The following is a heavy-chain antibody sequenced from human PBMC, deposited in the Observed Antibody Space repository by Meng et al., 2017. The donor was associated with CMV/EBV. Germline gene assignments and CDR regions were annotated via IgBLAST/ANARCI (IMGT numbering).Heavy chain of an antibody. CDR3: ARGPLGEYSNYDAP. CDR1: GYTFTGYY. Sequence: QVQRGQSGAEVKKPGASVQVSCKASGYTFTGYYMHWVRQAPGQGLEWMGWINPNSGGTNYAQKFQGRVTMTRDTSISTAHMELSRLRSDDTAVYYCARGPLGEYSNYDAPWGQGTLVTVSS. V-gene: IGHV1-2*02. J-gene: IGHJ5*02. CDR2: INPNSGGT. D-gene: IGHD4-11*01.